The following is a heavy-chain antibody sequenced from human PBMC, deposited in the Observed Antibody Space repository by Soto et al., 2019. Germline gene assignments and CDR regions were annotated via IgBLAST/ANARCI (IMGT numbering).Heavy chain of an antibody. Sequence: GGSLRLSCAASGFTFSSYWMTWVRQAPGEGLEWVANIKEDGSEKYYVDSVKGRFTISRDNAKNSLYLQMNSLRVEDTAVYYCAKESAVDFWGQGTLVTVSS. CDR3: AKESAVDF. CDR1: GFTFSSYW. CDR2: IKEDGSEK. J-gene: IGHJ4*02. V-gene: IGHV3-7*01.